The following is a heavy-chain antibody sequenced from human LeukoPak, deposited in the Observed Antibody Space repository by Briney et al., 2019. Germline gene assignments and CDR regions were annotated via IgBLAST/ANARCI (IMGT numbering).Heavy chain of an antibody. Sequence: SETLSLTCTVSGGSISSYYWSWIRQPPGKGLEWLGYIYYSGSTNYNPSLKSRVTISVDTSKNQFSLKLSSVTAADTAVYYCARVLGYCSSTSCLQYYYYGMDVWGQGTTVTVSS. CDR3: ARVLGYCSSTSCLQYYYYGMDV. V-gene: IGHV4-59*01. J-gene: IGHJ6*02. D-gene: IGHD2-2*01. CDR2: IYYSGST. CDR1: GGSISSYY.